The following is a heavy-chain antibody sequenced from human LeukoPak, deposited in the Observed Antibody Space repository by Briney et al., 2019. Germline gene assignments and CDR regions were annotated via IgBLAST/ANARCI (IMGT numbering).Heavy chain of an antibody. J-gene: IGHJ2*01. Sequence: ASVKVSCKASGGTFSSYAISWVRQAPGQGLEWMGGIIPIFGTANYAQKFQGRVTITTDESTSTAYMELSSLRSEDTAVYYCARDLVGASYWYFDLWGRGTLVTVSS. CDR1: GGTFSSYA. CDR2: IIPIFGTA. D-gene: IGHD1-26*01. CDR3: ARDLVGASYWYFDL. V-gene: IGHV1-69*05.